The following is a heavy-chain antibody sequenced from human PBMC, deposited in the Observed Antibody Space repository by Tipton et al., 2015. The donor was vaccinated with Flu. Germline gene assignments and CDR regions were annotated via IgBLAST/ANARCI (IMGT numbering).Heavy chain of an antibody. Sequence: SLRLSCAASGFTFSSYGMHWVRQAPGKGLEWVAVISYDGSNKYYADSVKGRFTISRDNSKNTLYLQMNSLRAEDTAVYYCAKDISSYAMIVADIDYWGQGTLVTVSS. J-gene: IGHJ4*02. D-gene: IGHD3-22*01. CDR2: ISYDGSNK. V-gene: IGHV3-30*18. CDR3: AKDISSYAMIVADIDY. CDR1: GFTFSSYG.